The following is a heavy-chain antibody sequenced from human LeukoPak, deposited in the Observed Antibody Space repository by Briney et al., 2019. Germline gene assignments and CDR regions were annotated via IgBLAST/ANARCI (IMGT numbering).Heavy chain of an antibody. D-gene: IGHD6-13*01. CDR1: GGTFSSYA. J-gene: IGHJ6*02. CDR3: ARGTAAAPIYYYYGMDV. CDR2: IIPILGIA. V-gene: IGHV1-69*04. Sequence: ASVKVSCKASGGTFSSYAISWVRQAPGQGLEWMGRIIPILGIANYAQKFQGRVTITADKSTSTAYMELSSLRSEDTAVYYCARGTAAAPIYYYYGMDVWGQGTTVTVSS.